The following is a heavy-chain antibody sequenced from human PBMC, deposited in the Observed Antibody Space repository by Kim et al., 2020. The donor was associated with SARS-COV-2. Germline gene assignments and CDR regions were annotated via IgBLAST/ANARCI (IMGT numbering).Heavy chain of an antibody. V-gene: IGHV3-30*18. D-gene: IGHD3-9*01. CDR2: ISHDGSDK. Sequence: GGSLRLSCAASGFTFNYFGMHWVRQAPGKGLEWVTLISHDGSDKYYADSVKGRFTISRDNSMNTLYLQMNSLRPEDTAEYYCAKDVRNFDYRDGMDVWGPGTTVAVSS. CDR1: GFTFNYFG. CDR3: AKDVRNFDYRDGMDV. J-gene: IGHJ6*02.